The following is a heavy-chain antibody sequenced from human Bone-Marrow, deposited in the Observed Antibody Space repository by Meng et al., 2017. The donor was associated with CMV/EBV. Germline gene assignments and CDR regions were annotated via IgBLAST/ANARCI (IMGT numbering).Heavy chain of an antibody. J-gene: IGHJ4*02. D-gene: IGHD1-26*01. Sequence: GGSLRLSCAASGVDFSAHGMHWVRQAPGKGLEWVSYIHHDATYIDYEDSVKGRFTISRDNSKNTLFLQMNSLRADDTAIYYCAKDGVHTTDYWGQGVLVTVS. CDR1: GVDFSAHG. CDR2: IHHDATYI. CDR3: AKDGVHTTDY. V-gene: IGHV3-30*02.